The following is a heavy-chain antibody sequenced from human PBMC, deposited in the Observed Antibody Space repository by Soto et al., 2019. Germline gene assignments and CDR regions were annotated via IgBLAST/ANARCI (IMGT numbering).Heavy chain of an antibody. CDR2: IYWNDDK. CDR3: AHRQWAARLFDY. CDR1: GFSLSTSGVG. D-gene: IGHD6-6*01. V-gene: IGHV2-5*01. J-gene: IGHJ4*02. Sequence: ASGPTLVNPTQTLTLTCTFSGFSLSTSGVGVGWIRQPPGKALEWLALIYWNDDKRYSPSLKSRLTITKDTSKNQVVLTMTNMDPVDTATYYCAHRQWAARLFDYWGQGTLVTVSS.